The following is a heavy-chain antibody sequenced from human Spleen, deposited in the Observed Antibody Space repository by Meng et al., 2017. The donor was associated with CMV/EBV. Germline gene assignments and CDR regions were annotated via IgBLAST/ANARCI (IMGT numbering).Heavy chain of an antibody. CDR3: ARPTVFMAYVVQAALHI. J-gene: IGHJ3*02. D-gene: IGHD2-21*01. Sequence: LSLTCAASGFSVNSRYMNWVRQAPGKGLQWVSVIYSDGTTYYADSVKGRSTISRDNSKNTLYLQLNSLRAEDTAMYYCARPTVFMAYVVQAALHIWGQGTVVTVSS. CDR1: GFSVNSRY. CDR2: IYSDGTT. V-gene: IGHV3-53*01.